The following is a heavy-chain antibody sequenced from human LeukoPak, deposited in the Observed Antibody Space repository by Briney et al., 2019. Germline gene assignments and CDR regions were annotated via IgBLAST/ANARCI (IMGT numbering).Heavy chain of an antibody. Sequence: ASVKVSCKASGYTFTGYYMHWVRQAPGQGLEWMGWINPNSGGTNYAQKFQGRVTMTRDTSISTAYMELSRLRSDDTAVYYCASSGVYCSSTSCYVGNYYYYYMDVWGKGTTVTISS. CDR2: INPNSGGT. J-gene: IGHJ6*03. CDR1: GYTFTGYY. CDR3: ASSGVYCSSTSCYVGNYYYYYMDV. V-gene: IGHV1-2*02. D-gene: IGHD2-2*01.